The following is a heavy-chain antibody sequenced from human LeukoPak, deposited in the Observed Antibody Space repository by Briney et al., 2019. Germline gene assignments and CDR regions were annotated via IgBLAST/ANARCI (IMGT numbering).Heavy chain of an antibody. CDR3: ARGGGITVTGFDP. V-gene: IGHV1-2*02. D-gene: IGHD4-17*01. J-gene: IGHJ5*02. CDR2: INPNSGGI. CDR1: GYTFTGYY. Sequence: ASVTVSCKASGYTFTGYYMHWVRQAPGQGPEWMEWINPNSGGINYAQKFQGRVTITRNTSISTAYMELSSLRSEDTAVYYCARGGGITVTGFDPWGQGTLVTVSS.